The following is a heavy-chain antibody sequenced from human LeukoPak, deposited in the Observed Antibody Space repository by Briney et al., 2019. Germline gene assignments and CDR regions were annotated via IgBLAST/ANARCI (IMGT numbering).Heavy chain of an antibody. CDR1: GYTFTSYG. CDR2: ISAYNGNT. CDR3: ARERVIVGATDLWEAFDI. Sequence: ASVKVSCKASGYTFTSYGISWVRQAPGQGLEWMGWISAYNGNTNYAQKLQGRVTMTTDTSTSTAYMELRSLRSDDTAVYYCARERVIVGATDLWEAFDIWGQGTMVTVSS. V-gene: IGHV1-18*01. D-gene: IGHD1-26*01. J-gene: IGHJ3*02.